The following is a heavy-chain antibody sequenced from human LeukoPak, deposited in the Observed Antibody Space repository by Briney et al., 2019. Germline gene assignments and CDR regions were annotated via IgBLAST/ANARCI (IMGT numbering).Heavy chain of an antibody. D-gene: IGHD5-12*01. CDR1: GFTFSDHY. V-gene: IGHV3-11*05. J-gene: IGHJ4*02. CDR2: ISSSSGYA. CDR3: ARDQSIYGYEIFDY. Sequence: PGGSLRLSRAASGFTFSDHYMAWIRHAPGKGLEWVSFISSSSGYANYADSVKGRFTISRDNAKNSLYLQMNSLRAEDTAVYYCARDQSIYGYEIFDYWGQGILVTVSS.